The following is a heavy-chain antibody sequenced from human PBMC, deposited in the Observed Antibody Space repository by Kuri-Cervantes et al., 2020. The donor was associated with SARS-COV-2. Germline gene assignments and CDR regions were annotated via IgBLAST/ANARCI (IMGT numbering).Heavy chain of an antibody. CDR3: ARDPYSSSWYRYYYGMDA. J-gene: IGHJ6*02. D-gene: IGHD6-13*01. Sequence: GESLKISCAASGFTLSSYAMSWVRQAPGKGLEWVSSISSSSSYIYYADSVKGRFTISRDNAKNSLYLQMNSLRAEDTAVYYCARDPYSSSWYRYYYGMDAWGQGTTVTVSS. CDR1: GFTLSSYA. V-gene: IGHV3-21*01. CDR2: ISSSSSYI.